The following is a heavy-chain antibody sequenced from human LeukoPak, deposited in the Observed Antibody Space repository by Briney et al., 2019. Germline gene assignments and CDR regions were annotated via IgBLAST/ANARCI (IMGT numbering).Heavy chain of an antibody. D-gene: IGHD1-26*01. CDR1: GYTFTGYY. CDR2: INPNSGGT. V-gene: IGHV1-2*02. J-gene: IGHJ4*02. Sequence: GASVKVSCKASGYTFTGYYMHWVRQAPGQGLEWMGWINPNSGGTNYAQKFQGRVTMTRDTSISTAYMELSRLRSDDTAVYYCARFRKWELLPLDYWGQGTLVTVSS. CDR3: ARFRKWELLPLDY.